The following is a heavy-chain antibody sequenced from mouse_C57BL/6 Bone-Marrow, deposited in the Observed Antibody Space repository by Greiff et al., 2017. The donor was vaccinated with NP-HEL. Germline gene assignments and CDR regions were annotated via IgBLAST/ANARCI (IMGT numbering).Heavy chain of an antibody. CDR2: IYPGDGDT. CDR3: ARWVYGTWYFDV. V-gene: IGHV1-82*01. J-gene: IGHJ1*03. Sequence: VKLQESGPELVKPGASVKISCKASGYAFSSSWMNWVKQRPGKGLEWIGRIYPGDGDTNYNGKFKGKATLTADKSSSTAYMQLSSLTSEDSAVYFCARWVYGTWYFDVWGTGTTVTVSS. CDR1: GYAFSSSW. D-gene: IGHD2-1*01.